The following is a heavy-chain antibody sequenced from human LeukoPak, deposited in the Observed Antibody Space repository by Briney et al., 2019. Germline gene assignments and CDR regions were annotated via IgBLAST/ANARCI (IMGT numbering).Heavy chain of an antibody. Sequence: NPGGSLRLSCAASGFTFRNYRMNWVRQAPGKGLEWVSSISTSSTYIFYADSVKGRFTISRDNAKNSLYLQMNSLRDEDTAVYYCARGTWGCDRTFDIWGQGTMVTVSS. D-gene: IGHD7-27*01. J-gene: IGHJ3*02. V-gene: IGHV3-21*01. CDR3: ARGTWGCDRTFDI. CDR2: ISTSSTYI. CDR1: GFTFRNYR.